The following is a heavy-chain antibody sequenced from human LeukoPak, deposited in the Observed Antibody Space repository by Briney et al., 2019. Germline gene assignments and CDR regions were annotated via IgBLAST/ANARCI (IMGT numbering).Heavy chain of an antibody. V-gene: IGHV1-2*02. D-gene: IGHD3-22*01. CDR3: ARDARHNYYDSRGFDY. Sequence: ASVQVSCKASGYTFTDYYLQWVRQAPGQGLEWLGWINPNSGSTNYAQKFQGRVTMTRDTSISTAYMELSRLRSDDTAVYYCARDARHNYYDSRGFDYWGQGTLVTVSS. J-gene: IGHJ4*02. CDR1: GYTFTDYY. CDR2: INPNSGST.